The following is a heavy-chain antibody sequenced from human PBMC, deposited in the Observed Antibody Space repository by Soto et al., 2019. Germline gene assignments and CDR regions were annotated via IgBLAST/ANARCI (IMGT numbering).Heavy chain of an antibody. Sequence: QVQLQQWGAGLLKPSETLSLTCAVYGGSFSGYYWSWIRQPPGKGLEWIGEINHSGSTNYNPSLKSRVTISVDTSKNQFSLKLSSVTAADTAVYYCARGQLDTAMVTKGFDYWGQGTLVTVSS. CDR1: GGSFSGYY. J-gene: IGHJ4*02. D-gene: IGHD5-18*01. CDR3: ARGQLDTAMVTKGFDY. CDR2: INHSGST. V-gene: IGHV4-34*01.